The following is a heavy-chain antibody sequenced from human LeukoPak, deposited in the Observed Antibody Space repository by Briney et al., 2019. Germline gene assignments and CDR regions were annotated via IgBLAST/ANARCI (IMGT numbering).Heavy chain of an antibody. CDR1: GGSISSYY. CDR2: IYTSGST. Sequence: SETLSLTCTVSGGSISSYYWSWIRQPAGKGLEWTGRIYTSGSTNYNPSLKSRVTMSVDTSKNQFSLKLSSVTAADTAVYYCARDKRRGYCSSTSCYKGYYYGMDVWGQGTTVTVSS. V-gene: IGHV4-4*07. J-gene: IGHJ6*02. D-gene: IGHD2-2*02. CDR3: ARDKRRGYCSSTSCYKGYYYGMDV.